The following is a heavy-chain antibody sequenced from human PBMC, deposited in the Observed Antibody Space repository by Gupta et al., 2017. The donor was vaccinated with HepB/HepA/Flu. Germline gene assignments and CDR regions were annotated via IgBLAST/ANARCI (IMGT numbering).Heavy chain of an antibody. CDR1: GFSLSTSGRG. V-gene: IGHV2-5*02. CDR3: GHWGTPTIFGMVFDHYFDY. D-gene: IGHD3-3*01. CDR2: IYWDDDT. J-gene: IGHJ4*02. Sequence: QITLEESGPTLVKPTETLTLTCTFSGFSLSTSGRGVGWIRQPPGKALEWLALIYWDDDTRYNASMKNRLTITKDTSRNEVVLTMTNVDPADTATYYCGHWGTPTIFGMVFDHYFDYWGQGILVTVPS.